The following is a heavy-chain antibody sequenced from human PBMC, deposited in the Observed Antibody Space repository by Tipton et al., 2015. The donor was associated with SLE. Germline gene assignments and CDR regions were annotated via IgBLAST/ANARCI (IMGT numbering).Heavy chain of an antibody. CDR3: ARESFPGVGWYSKGY. V-gene: IGHV3-74*01. D-gene: IGHD6-19*01. CDR1: GSGTTNY. Sequence: SLRLSCVGTGSGTTNYMHWVRQGPGKGFVWVSRINIDDSSTVYADSVRGRFTISRDNAKNTLYLQMNSLRPEDTAVYYCARESFPGVGWYSKGYWGQGTLVSVSS. J-gene: IGHJ4*02. CDR2: INIDDSST.